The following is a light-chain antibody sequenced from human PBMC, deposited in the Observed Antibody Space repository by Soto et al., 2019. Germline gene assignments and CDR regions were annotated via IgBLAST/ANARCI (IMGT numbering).Light chain of an antibody. V-gene: IGKV3D-15*01. CDR2: AAS. CDR1: QSVTYRY. Sequence: ETVLTQSPGTLALSQGERVTLSCRASQSVTYRYLAWCQQKPGQAPRLLIYAASTRATGIPARFSGSGSGTEFTLTISSLQSEDFAVYYCQQYNNWPRTFGQGTKVDVK. J-gene: IGKJ1*01. CDR3: QQYNNWPRT.